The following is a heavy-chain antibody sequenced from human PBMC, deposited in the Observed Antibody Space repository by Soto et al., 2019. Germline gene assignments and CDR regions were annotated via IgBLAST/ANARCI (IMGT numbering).Heavy chain of an antibody. CDR3: ARDQGHPHSGANRFDP. J-gene: IGHJ5*02. CDR1: GGTFSSYA. D-gene: IGHD2-15*01. CDR2: IIPIFGTA. Sequence: SLKVSCKASGGTFSSYAISWVRQAPGQGLEWMGGIIPIFGTANYAQKFQGRVTITADESTSTAYMELSSLRSEDTAVYYCARDQGHPHSGANRFDPWGQGTLVTVSS. V-gene: IGHV1-69*13.